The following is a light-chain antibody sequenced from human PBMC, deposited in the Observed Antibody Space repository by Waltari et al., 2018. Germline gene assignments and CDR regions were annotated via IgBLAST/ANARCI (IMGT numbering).Light chain of an antibody. J-gene: IGLJ2*01. CDR1: SSNIGAGSD. Sequence: QSVLTQPPSVSGAPGQRVTISCTGSSSNIGAGSDVHWYQQLPGAAPNLLIFGNNIRPAGVPDRFSGSKSGTSASLAIAGLQVEDEATYFCQSSDTSLSGWIFGGGTKLIVL. CDR3: QSSDTSLSGWI. CDR2: GNN. V-gene: IGLV1-40*01.